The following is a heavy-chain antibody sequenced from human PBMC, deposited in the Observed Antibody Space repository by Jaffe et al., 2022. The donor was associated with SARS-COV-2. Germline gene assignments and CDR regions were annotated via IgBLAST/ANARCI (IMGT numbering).Heavy chain of an antibody. D-gene: IGHD6-13*01. V-gene: IGHV3-15*01. Sequence: EVQLVESGGGLVKPGGSLRLSCAASGFTFSNAWMSWVRQAPGKGLEWVGRIKSKTDGGTTDYAAPVKGRFTISRDDSKNTLYLQMNSLKTEDTAVYYCTWQQLVWDSDYWGQGTLVTVSS. CDR2: IKSKTDGGTT. J-gene: IGHJ4*02. CDR3: TWQQLVWDSDY. CDR1: GFTFSNAW.